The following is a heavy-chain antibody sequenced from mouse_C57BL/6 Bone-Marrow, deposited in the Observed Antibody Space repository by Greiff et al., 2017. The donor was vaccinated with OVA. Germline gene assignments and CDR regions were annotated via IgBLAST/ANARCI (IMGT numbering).Heavy chain of an antibody. D-gene: IGHD3-2*02. Sequence: EVQLQQSGPELVKPGASVKIPCKASGYTFTDYNMDWVKQSHGKSLEWIGDINPNNGGTIYNQKFKGKATLTVDKSSSTAYMELRSLTSEDTAVYYCARSQTAQAHFDYWGQGTTLTVSS. J-gene: IGHJ2*01. CDR1: GYTFTDYN. V-gene: IGHV1-18*01. CDR3: ARSQTAQAHFDY. CDR2: INPNNGGT.